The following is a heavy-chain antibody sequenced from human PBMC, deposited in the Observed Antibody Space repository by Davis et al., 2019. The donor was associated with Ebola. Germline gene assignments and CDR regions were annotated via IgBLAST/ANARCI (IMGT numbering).Heavy chain of an antibody. CDR1: GYTLTELS. V-gene: IGHV1-24*01. CDR2: FDPEDGET. Sequence: AASVKVSCKVSGYTLTELSMHWVRQAPGKGRAWMGGFDPEDGETIYAQKLQGRVTMTKDTSTDTAYMELSSLRSEDTAVYYCATEIFDLGGIWYFDLWGRGTLVTVSS. J-gene: IGHJ2*01. CDR3: ATEIFDLGGIWYFDL. D-gene: IGHD3-16*01.